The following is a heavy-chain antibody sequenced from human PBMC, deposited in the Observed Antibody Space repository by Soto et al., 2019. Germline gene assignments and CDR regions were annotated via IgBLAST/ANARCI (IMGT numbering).Heavy chain of an antibody. CDR1: GFTVSRSS. J-gene: IGHJ4*02. V-gene: IGHV3-53*02. Sequence: EVELVETGGGLIQPGGSLRLSCAASGFTVSRSSMSWVRQAPGKGLEWVSLIYADGATYYGDSVKGRFTISRDTSKNTLSLQMTSLRADDTAVYYCARDDSFLGAPFHYWGQGTLVTVSS. CDR3: ARDDSFLGAPFHY. D-gene: IGHD3-16*01. CDR2: IYADGAT.